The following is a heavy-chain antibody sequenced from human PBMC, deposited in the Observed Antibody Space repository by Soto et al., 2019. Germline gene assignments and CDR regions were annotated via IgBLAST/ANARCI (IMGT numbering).Heavy chain of an antibody. V-gene: IGHV1-8*01. D-gene: IGHD6-19*01. CDR2: MNPNSGNT. J-gene: IGHJ2*01. Sequence: QVQLVQSGAEVKKPGASVKVSCKASGYTFTSYDINWVRQATGQGLAWMGWMNPNSGNTGYAQKFQGRVTMTKNTSISTAYMELSSLRSEDTAVYYCARTPGDSSGWTYWYFDLWGRGTLVTVSS. CDR3: ARTPGDSSGWTYWYFDL. CDR1: GYTFTSYD.